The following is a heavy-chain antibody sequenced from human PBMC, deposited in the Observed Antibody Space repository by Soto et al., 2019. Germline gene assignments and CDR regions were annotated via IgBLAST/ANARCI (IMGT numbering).Heavy chain of an antibody. V-gene: IGHV4-39*01. CDR3: VRHPTWDEKLEWLLMGGFWYYFMDV. Sequence: QLQLQESGPGLVKPSETLSLTCTVSGGSISSSSYYWGWIRQPPGKGLEWIGSIYYSGSTYYNPSLMRRLTLAVAASKNESSDKLWSVPAADTAVYCCVRHPTWDEKLEWLLMGGFWYYFMDVCGNGTTVTVSS. D-gene: IGHD3-3*01. CDR2: IYYSGST. CDR1: GGSISSSSYY. J-gene: IGHJ6*03.